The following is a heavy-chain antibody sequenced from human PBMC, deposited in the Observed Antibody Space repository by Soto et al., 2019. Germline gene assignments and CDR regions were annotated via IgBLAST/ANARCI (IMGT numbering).Heavy chain of an antibody. D-gene: IGHD6-19*01. Sequence: PSQTLSLTCAISGDSVSSNSAAWNWIRQSPSRGLEWLGRTYYRSKWYNDYAVSVKSRITINPDTSKNQFSLQLNSVTPEDTAVYYCARGLAVAADGGYYGMDVWGQGTTVTV. CDR1: GDSVSSNSAA. CDR3: ARGLAVAADGGYYGMDV. V-gene: IGHV6-1*01. CDR2: TYYRSKWYN. J-gene: IGHJ6*02.